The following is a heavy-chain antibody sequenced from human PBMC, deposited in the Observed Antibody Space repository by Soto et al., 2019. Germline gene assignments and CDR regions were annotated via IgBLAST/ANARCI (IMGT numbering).Heavy chain of an antibody. CDR2: ISSSGSTI. D-gene: IGHD2-21*01. V-gene: IGHV3-11*01. Sequence: QVRLVQSGGGVVKPGGSLRLSCEAFGVTFGDPYMSWIRQAPGKGPEWVSYISSSGSTIYYADSVKGRFTASRDNAGNSLFLQMNSLRVEDTAVYFCAQIPGKSIRLYAEYYFDSWGQGSLVTVSS. CDR3: AQIPGKSIRLYAEYYFDS. J-gene: IGHJ4*02. CDR1: GVTFGDPY.